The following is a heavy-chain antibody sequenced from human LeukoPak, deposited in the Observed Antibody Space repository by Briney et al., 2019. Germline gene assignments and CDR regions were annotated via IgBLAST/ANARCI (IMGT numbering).Heavy chain of an antibody. D-gene: IGHD1-7*01. CDR3: ARGPRITGTTRWFDP. V-gene: IGHV1-18*01. Sequence: GASVKVSCKASGYTFTSYGISWVRQAPGQGLEWMGWISAYNGNTNYAQKLQGRVTMTTDTSTSTAYMELRSLRSDDTAVYYCARGPRITGTTRWFDPWGQGTLVTVSS. J-gene: IGHJ5*02. CDR2: ISAYNGNT. CDR1: GYTFTSYG.